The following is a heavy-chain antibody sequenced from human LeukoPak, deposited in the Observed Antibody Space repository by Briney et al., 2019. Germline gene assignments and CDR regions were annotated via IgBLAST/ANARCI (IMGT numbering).Heavy chain of an antibody. CDR1: GFTFGDYA. Sequence: GGSLRLSCTASGFTFGDYAMSWVRQAPGKGLEWVGFIRSKAYRGTTEYAASVKGRFTISRDDSKSIAYLQMNSLKTEDTGVYYCTRSGGDSSGWFPEFWGQGTLVTVS. V-gene: IGHV3-49*04. D-gene: IGHD6-19*01. CDR3: TRSGGDSSGWFPEF. CDR2: IRSKAYRGTT. J-gene: IGHJ4*02.